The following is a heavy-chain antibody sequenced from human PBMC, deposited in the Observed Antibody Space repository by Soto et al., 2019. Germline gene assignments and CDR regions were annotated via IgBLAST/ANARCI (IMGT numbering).Heavy chain of an antibody. D-gene: IGHD6-13*01. V-gene: IGHV3-21*01. J-gene: IGHJ2*01. Sequence: PGAFQRDCCAGSGFTFTSSSMNWVRQAPGKGLEWVSSISSSSSYIYYADSVKGRFTISRDNANNSLYLQMNSLRAEATAVYYRARDSSVRYICSWY. CDR1: GFTFTSSS. CDR3: ARDSSVRYICSWY. CDR2: ISSSSSYI.